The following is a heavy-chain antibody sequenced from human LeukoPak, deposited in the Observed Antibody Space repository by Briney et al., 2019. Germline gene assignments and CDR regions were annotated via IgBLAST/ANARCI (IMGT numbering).Heavy chain of an antibody. Sequence: PSETLSLTCTVSGGSSSSGNSYWTWIRQPAGKGLEWIGLIYPSGTTNYNPSLKSRLTISLDTSKNQFSLRLTSVTAADTAIYYCAREFHYWGRGTLVTVSS. CDR3: AREFHY. CDR2: IYPSGTT. V-gene: IGHV4-61*02. CDR1: GGSSSSGNSY. J-gene: IGHJ4*02.